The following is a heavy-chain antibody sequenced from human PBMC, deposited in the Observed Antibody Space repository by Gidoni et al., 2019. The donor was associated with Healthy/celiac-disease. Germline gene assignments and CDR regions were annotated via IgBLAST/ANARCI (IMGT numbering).Heavy chain of an antibody. CDR1: GDIFSNNRSS. J-gene: IGHJ6*02. Sequence: VQLPHSGPGLVTPSQTLSLTCSISGDIFSNNRSSWNCIRQSPSRGLEWLGRTYYRSKWYNDYAVSVKSRITINADTSKNQFSLQLNSVTPEDTAVYYCARDRLPYTPVEYYYYYYGMDVWGQGTTVTVSS. V-gene: IGHV6-1*01. D-gene: IGHD2-15*01. CDR2: TYYRSKWYN. CDR3: ARDRLPYTPVEYYYYYYGMDV.